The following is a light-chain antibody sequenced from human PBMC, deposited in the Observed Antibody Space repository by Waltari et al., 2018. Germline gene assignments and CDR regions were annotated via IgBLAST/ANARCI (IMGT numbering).Light chain of an antibody. V-gene: IGKV1-39*01. CDR2: AAS. Sequence: DIQMTQSPSSLSASVRDRVTITCRASQSISTALSWYLQKPGKAPKLLIYAASLLQDGVPSRFRGSGSGTDFTLTISNLQPEDFATYFCHQSYKAPQTFGGGTRLEIK. CDR1: QSISTA. J-gene: IGKJ4*01. CDR3: HQSYKAPQT.